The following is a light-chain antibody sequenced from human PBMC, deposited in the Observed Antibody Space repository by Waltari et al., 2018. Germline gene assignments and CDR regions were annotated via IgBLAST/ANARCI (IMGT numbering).Light chain of an antibody. Sequence: SHVLTQPPSVSVAPGQPAKITCVGNSVGSERVNWYQQKSGRAPEVVVYDDSARPSGIPERMSGAKSGNTATLTIARVEAGDEADYYCQLWDGITDHWVFGGGTKVTVL. J-gene: IGLJ3*02. CDR2: DDS. CDR1: SVGSER. CDR3: QLWDGITDHWV. V-gene: IGLV3-21*02.